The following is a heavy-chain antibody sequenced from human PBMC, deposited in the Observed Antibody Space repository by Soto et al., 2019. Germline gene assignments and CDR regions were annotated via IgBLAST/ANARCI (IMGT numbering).Heavy chain of an antibody. Sequence: QVQLQESGPGLVKPSQTLSLTCTVSGGSISSGGYYWSWIRPHPGKGLECIGFIYHSGSTSYNPSLKSRVTISVDTSKNQFSLKLSSVTAADTAVYYCAIHHHGSGHFDYWGQGTQVTVS. J-gene: IGHJ4*02. CDR2: IYHSGST. CDR3: AIHHHGSGHFDY. D-gene: IGHD3-10*01. V-gene: IGHV4-31*03. CDR1: GGSISSGGYY.